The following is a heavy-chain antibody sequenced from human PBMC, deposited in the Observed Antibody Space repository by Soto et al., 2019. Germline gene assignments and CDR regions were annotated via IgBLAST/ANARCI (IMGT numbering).Heavy chain of an antibody. J-gene: IGHJ6*02. V-gene: IGHV4-61*01. CDR1: GDSVSSGSYY. D-gene: IGHD3-10*01. CDR3: ASLPRSRIVGVITSYYYGMDA. Sequence: SETLSLTCTVSGDSVSSGSYYWNWIRQPPGKGLEWIGYMYNSGSTTKYNPSLKSRTTISGDTSTNQFSLKLTSVTAADTAVYYCASLPRSRIVGVITSYYYGMDAWGQGTTVTVSS. CDR2: MYNSGSTT.